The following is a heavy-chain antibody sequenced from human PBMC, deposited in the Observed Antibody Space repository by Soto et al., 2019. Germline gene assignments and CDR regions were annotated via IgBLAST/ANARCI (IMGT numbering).Heavy chain of an antibody. V-gene: IGHV3-53*01. CDR2: IYSGGST. CDR1: GFTVSSNY. CDR3: ARNYDNTAGGAFDI. Sequence: GGSLRLSCAASGFTVSSNYMSWVRQAPGKGLEWVSVIYSGGSTYYADSVKGRFTISRDNSKNTLYLQMNSLRAEDTAVYYCARNYDNTAGGAFDIWGQGTMVTVSS. D-gene: IGHD3-22*01. J-gene: IGHJ3*02.